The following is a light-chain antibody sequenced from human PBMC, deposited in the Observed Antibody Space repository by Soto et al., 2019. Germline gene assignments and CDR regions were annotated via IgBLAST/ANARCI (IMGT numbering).Light chain of an antibody. CDR1: QGIRND. J-gene: IGKJ1*01. CDR2: AAS. V-gene: IGKV1-6*01. CDR3: LQDYSYPRT. Sequence: AIQMTQSPSSLSASVGDRVTITCRASQGIRNDLGWYQQTPGKAPKLLIYAASSLESGVPSRFSGSGSGTDFTLTISSLQPEDFATYYCLQDYSYPRTFGQGTKVEIE.